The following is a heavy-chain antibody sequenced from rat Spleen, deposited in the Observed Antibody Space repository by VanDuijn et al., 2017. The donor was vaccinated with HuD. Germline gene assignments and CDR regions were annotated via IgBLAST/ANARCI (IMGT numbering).Heavy chain of an antibody. CDR2: ISPGGGST. CDR3: TTDYGGYGDY. J-gene: IGHJ2*01. CDR1: GFSFSNYY. V-gene: IGHV5-27*01. Sequence: EVQLVESGGGLVQPGRSLKLSCAASGFSFSNYYMAWVRQAPTEGLEWVAYISPGGGSTYHRYSVKGRFTISRDNAESTLYLQMDSLRSEDTATYYCTTDYGGYGDYWGQGVMVTVSP. D-gene: IGHD1-11*01.